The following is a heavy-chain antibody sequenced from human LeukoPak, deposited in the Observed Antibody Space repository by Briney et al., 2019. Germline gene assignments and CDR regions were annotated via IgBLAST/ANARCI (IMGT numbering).Heavy chain of an antibody. CDR3: ARGHSSSWYLPFRKKNWFDP. CDR2: IRYDGSNK. CDR1: GFTFSSYG. D-gene: IGHD6-13*01. V-gene: IGHV3-30*02. J-gene: IGHJ5*02. Sequence: GGSLRLSCAASGFTFSSYGMHWVRQAPGKGLEWVAFIRYDGSNKYYADSVKGRFTISRDNSKNTLYLQMNSLRAEDTAVYYCARGHSSSWYLPFRKKNWFDPWGQGTLVTVSS.